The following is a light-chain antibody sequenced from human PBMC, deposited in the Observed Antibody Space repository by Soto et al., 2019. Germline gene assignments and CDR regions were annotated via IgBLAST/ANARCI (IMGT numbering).Light chain of an antibody. J-gene: IGKJ5*01. V-gene: IGKV3-20*01. Sequence: EIALTQSPGTLSLSPGERATLSCRASQTVSSSCLAWYQQKPGQAPRLLIYGASSRATGIPDRFSGSGSGTDFTLTISRLEPEDFAVYYCQQYGSSPPITFGQGTRLEI. CDR2: GAS. CDR3: QQYGSSPPIT. CDR1: QTVSSSC.